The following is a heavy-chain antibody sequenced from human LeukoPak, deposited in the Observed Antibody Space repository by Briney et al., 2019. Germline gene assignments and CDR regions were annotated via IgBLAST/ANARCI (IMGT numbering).Heavy chain of an antibody. J-gene: IGHJ4*02. CDR2: ISSSSSYI. D-gene: IGHD3-22*01. V-gene: IGHV3-21*01. CDR1: GFTFSSYS. CDR3: ARDRDYYDSSGYPDY. Sequence: PGGSLRLSCAASGFTFSSYSMNWVRQAPGKGLEWVSSISSSSSYIYYADSVKGRFTISRDNAKNSLYLQMNSLRAEDTAVYYCARDRDYYDSSGYPDYWGQGTLVTVSS.